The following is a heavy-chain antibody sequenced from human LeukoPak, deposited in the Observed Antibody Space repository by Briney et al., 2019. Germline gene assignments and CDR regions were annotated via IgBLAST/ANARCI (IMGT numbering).Heavy chain of an antibody. J-gene: IGHJ4*02. CDR2: ISSSSSYI. V-gene: IGHV3-21*01. CDR3: ARVSDTAMADY. Sequence: GGSLRLSCAVSGFTFSSYSMNWVRQAPGKGLEWVSSISSSSSYIYYADSVKGRFTISRDNAKNSLFLQMYSLRAEDTAVYYCARVSDTAMADYWGQGTLVTVSS. CDR1: GFTFSSYS. D-gene: IGHD5-18*01.